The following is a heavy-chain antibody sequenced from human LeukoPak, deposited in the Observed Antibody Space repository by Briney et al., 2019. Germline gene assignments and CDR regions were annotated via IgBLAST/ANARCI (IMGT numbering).Heavy chain of an antibody. CDR1: GCTLNTYG. Sequence: GGSLRLSCAASGCTLNTYGRHWVRQAPGKGLEWVAFIRFDGSNKYYADSVKGRFTISRDNSKNTLYLQMKSLRPEDTAVYYCARGDGYCSSASCSGNWGQGTLVTVSS. D-gene: IGHD2-2*03. J-gene: IGHJ4*02. CDR2: IRFDGSNK. V-gene: IGHV3-30*02. CDR3: ARGDGYCSSASCSGN.